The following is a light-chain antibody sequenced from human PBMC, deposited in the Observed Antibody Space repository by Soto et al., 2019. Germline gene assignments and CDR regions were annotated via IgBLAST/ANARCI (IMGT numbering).Light chain of an antibody. CDR3: QLYYGATRV. Sequence: QTVVTQEPSLTVSLGGTVTLTCSSSTGAVTNTHYANWFQQKPGQPPRSLIYSTSNKYSWTPARFSGSLLGGSAALTLSDVQPEDEADYYCQLYYGATRVFGVGTQLTVL. CDR2: STS. V-gene: IGLV7-43*01. CDR1: TGAVTNTHY. J-gene: IGLJ3*02.